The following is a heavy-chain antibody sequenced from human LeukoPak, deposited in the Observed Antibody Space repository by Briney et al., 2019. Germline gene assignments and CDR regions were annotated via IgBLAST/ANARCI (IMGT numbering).Heavy chain of an antibody. D-gene: IGHD5-24*01. V-gene: IGHV3-7*01. CDR1: RFTFSSYN. J-gene: IGHJ4*02. CDR2: VNQDGSEK. Sequence: PGGSLRLSCPASRFTFSSYNMNWVRQAPGKGREWVANVNQDGSEKYYVDSVKGRFTISKDNAKNSKYLQMNSLRAEDTAVYYCARNDGHFDHWGQGTLVTVSS. CDR3: ARNDGHFDH.